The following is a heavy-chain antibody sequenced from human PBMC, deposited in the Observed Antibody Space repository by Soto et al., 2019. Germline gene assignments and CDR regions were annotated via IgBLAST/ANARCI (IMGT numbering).Heavy chain of an antibody. J-gene: IGHJ4*02. Sequence: PSETLSLTCTVSGGSTSSGDYCWTWIRQPPGEGLEWIGNICYTGSTYSKPSLKSRVFISKDTSKNQFSLNLISVTAADTAVYYCARDQRIVRATMIDYWGQGTLVTVSS. V-gene: IGHV4-30-4*01. CDR1: GGSTSSGDYC. CDR2: ICYTGST. D-gene: IGHD1-26*01. CDR3: ARDQRIVRATMIDY.